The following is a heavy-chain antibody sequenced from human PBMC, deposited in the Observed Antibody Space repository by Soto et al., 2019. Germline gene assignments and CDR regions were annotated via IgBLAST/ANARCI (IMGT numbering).Heavy chain of an antibody. CDR2: SNAGNGNT. CDR3: ARDRCSAGTCYSRPFDY. J-gene: IGHJ4*02. V-gene: IGHV1-3*01. CDR1: GYTFTSYS. Sequence: QVQFVQSGAELKKPGASVMVSCKASGYTFTSYSMHWVRQAPGQRLEWMGWSNAGNGNTRYSQKFQGRVTIIRDTSASTAYMELSSLRSEDTAVYYWARDRCSAGTCYSRPFDYWGQGTLVTVSS. D-gene: IGHD2-15*01.